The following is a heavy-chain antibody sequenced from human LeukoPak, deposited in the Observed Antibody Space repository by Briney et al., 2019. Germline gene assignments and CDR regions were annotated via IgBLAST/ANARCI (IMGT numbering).Heavy chain of an antibody. Sequence: SETLSLTCLVSGGSMSSYFWSWIRQPAGKGLEWIGRIYTSGSTNFTPSLKSRVTMSVDTSKNQFSLKLNSVTAADTAVYYCARDRGRVGDTSYNFDYWGQGTPVTVSS. D-gene: IGHD1-26*01. CDR1: GGSMSSYF. V-gene: IGHV4-4*07. CDR2: IYTSGST. CDR3: ARDRGRVGDTSYNFDY. J-gene: IGHJ4*02.